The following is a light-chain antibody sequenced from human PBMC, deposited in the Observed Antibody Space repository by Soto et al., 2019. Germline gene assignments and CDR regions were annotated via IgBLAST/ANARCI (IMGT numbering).Light chain of an antibody. Sequence: QSVLTQPASVSGSPGQSIAISCIGTSSDVGAYDYVSWYQQHPDRAPKLMVYEVHNRPSGVSNRFSGSKSVNTATLTISGLQPEDEADYYCASHTSSNTRVFGTGTSSPS. J-gene: IGLJ1*01. V-gene: IGLV2-14*03. CDR2: EVH. CDR3: ASHTSSNTRV. CDR1: SSDVGAYDY.